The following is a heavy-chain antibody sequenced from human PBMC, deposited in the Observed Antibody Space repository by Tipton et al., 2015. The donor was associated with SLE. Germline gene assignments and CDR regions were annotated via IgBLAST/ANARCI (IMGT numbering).Heavy chain of an antibody. CDR3: ARLGVMSTFGGIIGDWFDP. CDR2: IYYSGNT. Sequence: TLSLTCIVSGGSTSNYYWSWIRQPPGKGLEWIGYIYYSGNTNYNPSLKSRVTISVDTSKNQFSLKLSSVTAADTAVYYCARLGVMSTFGGIIGDWFDPWGQGTLVTVSS. D-gene: IGHD3-16*02. V-gene: IGHV4-59*08. J-gene: IGHJ5*02. CDR1: GGSTSNYY.